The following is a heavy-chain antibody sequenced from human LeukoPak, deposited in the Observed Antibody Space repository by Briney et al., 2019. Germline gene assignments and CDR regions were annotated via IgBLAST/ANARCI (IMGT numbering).Heavy chain of an antibody. V-gene: IGHV1-24*01. D-gene: IGHD3-22*01. CDR2: FDPEDGET. CDR3: ATDPWAENYYDSSGYYY. Sequence: GASVKVSCKVSGYTLTELSMHWVRQAPGKGLEWMGGFDPEDGETIYAQKFQGRVTMTEDTSTDTAYMELSSLRSEDTAVYYCATDPWAENYYDSSGYYYWGQGTLVTVSS. J-gene: IGHJ4*02. CDR1: GYTLTELS.